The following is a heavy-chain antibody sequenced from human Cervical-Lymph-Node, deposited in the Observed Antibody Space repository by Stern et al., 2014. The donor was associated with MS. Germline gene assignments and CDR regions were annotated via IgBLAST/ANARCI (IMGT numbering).Heavy chain of an antibody. CDR1: GG. CDR2: IIRPVGTA. V-gene: IGHV1-69*06. CDR3: ARGTGDNWFDP. J-gene: IGHJ5*02. D-gene: IGHD3-10*01. Sequence: QLVQSGADVKKPGSAVRVSCKASGGVSWLRQAPGQGLEYSGGIIRPVGTAHYAQRCQGRLTITADTSRNTTYMELRSLRSDDTAVYYCARGTGDNWFDPWGQGTLVSVSS.